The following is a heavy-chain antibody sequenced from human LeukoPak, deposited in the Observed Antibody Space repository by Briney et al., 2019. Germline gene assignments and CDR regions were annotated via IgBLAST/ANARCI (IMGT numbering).Heavy chain of an antibody. CDR1: GFTFSTYA. V-gene: IGHV3-30*03. CDR3: AGVSESGWYYFDY. J-gene: IGHJ4*02. D-gene: IGHD6-19*01. Sequence: PGRSLRLSCAASGFTFSTYAMHWVRQAPGKGLDWVAVISYDGSYKYYADSVKGRFSISRDDSKKTLYLQMSSLRDEDMAVYYCAGVSESGWYYFDYWGQGTLVTVSS. CDR2: ISYDGSYK.